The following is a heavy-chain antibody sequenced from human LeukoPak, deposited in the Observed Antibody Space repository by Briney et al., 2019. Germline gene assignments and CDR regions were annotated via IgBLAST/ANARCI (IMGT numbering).Heavy chain of an antibody. CDR2: ISWNSGSI. J-gene: IGHJ4*02. CDR3: AKDRADYFDY. Sequence: PGGSLRLSCAASGFTFDDYAMHWVRQAPGKGLEWVSGISWNSGSIGYADSVKGRFTISRDNSKNTLYLQMNSLRAEDTAVYYCAKDRADYFDYWGQGTLVTVSS. CDR1: GFTFDDYA. V-gene: IGHV3-9*01.